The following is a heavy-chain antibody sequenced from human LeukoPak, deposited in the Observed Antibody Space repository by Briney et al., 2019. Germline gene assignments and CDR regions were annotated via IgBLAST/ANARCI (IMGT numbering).Heavy chain of an antibody. CDR2: INHSGST. Sequence: PSETLSLTCAVYGGSFSGYYWSWIRQPPGKGLEWIGEINHSGSTNYNPSLKSRVTISVDTSKNQFSLKLSSVTAADTAVYYCARSYQDFDYWGQGTLVTVSS. D-gene: IGHD3-10*01. V-gene: IGHV4-34*01. CDR1: GGSFSGYY. J-gene: IGHJ4*02. CDR3: ARSYQDFDY.